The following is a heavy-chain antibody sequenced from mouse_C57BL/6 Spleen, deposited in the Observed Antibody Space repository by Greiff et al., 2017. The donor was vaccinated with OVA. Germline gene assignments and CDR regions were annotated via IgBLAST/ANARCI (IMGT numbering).Heavy chain of an antibody. V-gene: IGHV1-72*01. CDR2: IDRNSGGT. Sequence: QVQLQQPGAGLVKPGASVKLSCTASGYTFTSYWMHWVKQRPGRGLEWIGRIDRNSGGTKYNEKFKSKATLTVDKPSNTSYMQLSSLTSEDYAVYYCAREGNITMVGYAMDYWGQGTSVTVSS. CDR1: GYTFTSYW. J-gene: IGHJ4*01. D-gene: IGHD1-1*02. CDR3: AREGNITMVGYAMDY.